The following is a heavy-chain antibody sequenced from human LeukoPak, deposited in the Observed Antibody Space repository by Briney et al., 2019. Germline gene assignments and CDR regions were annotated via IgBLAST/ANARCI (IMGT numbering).Heavy chain of an antibody. Sequence: SETLSLTCSVSGASITSSPYYWGWIRQPPGKGLEWIGSIYYNGSTYYNPSLKSRVTISVDTSKNQFSLKLSSVTAADTAVYYCARDASYSSGWSRWFDPWGQGTLVTVSS. J-gene: IGHJ5*02. V-gene: IGHV4-39*07. D-gene: IGHD6-19*01. CDR3: ARDASYSSGWSRWFDP. CDR1: GASITSSPYY. CDR2: IYYNGST.